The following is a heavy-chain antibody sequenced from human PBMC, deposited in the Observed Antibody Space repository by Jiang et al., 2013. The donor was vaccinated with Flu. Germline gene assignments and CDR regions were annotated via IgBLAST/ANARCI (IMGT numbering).Heavy chain of an antibody. J-gene: IGHJ4*02. D-gene: IGHD3-22*01. CDR2: IYWNDDK. Sequence: KPTQTLTLTCTFSGFSLSTSGVGVGWIRQPPGKALEWLALIYWNDDKRYSPSLKSRLTITKDTSKNQVVLTMTNMDPVDTATYYCALGYYYDPPDYWGQGTLVTVSS. CDR3: ALGYYYDPPDY. CDR1: GFSLSTSGVG. V-gene: IGHV2-5*01.